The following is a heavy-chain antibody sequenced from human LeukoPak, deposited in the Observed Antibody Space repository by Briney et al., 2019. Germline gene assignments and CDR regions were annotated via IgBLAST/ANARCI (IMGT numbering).Heavy chain of an antibody. CDR3: ARDGSGYYYQTGVFDY. D-gene: IGHD3-22*01. CDR1: GGSISSYY. CDR2: IYTSGST. V-gene: IGHV4-4*07. J-gene: IGHJ4*02. Sequence: KPSGTLSLTCTVSGGSISSYYWSWIRQPAGKGLEWIGRIYTSGSTNYNPSLKSRVTMSVDTSKNQFSLKLSSVTAADTAVYYCARDGSGYYYQTGVFDYWGQGTLVTVSS.